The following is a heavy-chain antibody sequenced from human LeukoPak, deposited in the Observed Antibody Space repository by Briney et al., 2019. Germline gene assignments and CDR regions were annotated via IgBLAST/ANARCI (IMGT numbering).Heavy chain of an antibody. D-gene: IGHD3-3*01. V-gene: IGHV3-7*01. CDR3: ARAATRAIFGVGMAIYYFDY. CDR1: GFTFSSYW. Sequence: GGSLRLSCEASGFTFSSYWMSWVRQAPGKGLEWVANIKQDGSEKYYVDSVKGRFTISRDNAKNSLYLQMNSLRAEDTAVYYCARAATRAIFGVGMAIYYFDYWGQGTLVTVSS. CDR2: IKQDGSEK. J-gene: IGHJ4*02.